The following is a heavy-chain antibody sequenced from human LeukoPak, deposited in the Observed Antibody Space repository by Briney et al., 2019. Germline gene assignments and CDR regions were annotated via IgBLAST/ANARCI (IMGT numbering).Heavy chain of an antibody. Sequence: ASVKVSCKASGYTFTSYGISWVRQAPGQGLEWMGWISAYNGNTNYAQKLQGRVTMTTDTSTSTAYMELRSLRSDDTAVYYSARDRSAYSSSWPLFDYWGQGTLVTVSS. J-gene: IGHJ4*02. CDR2: ISAYNGNT. CDR1: GYTFTSYG. V-gene: IGHV1-18*04. CDR3: ARDRSAYSSSWPLFDY. D-gene: IGHD6-13*01.